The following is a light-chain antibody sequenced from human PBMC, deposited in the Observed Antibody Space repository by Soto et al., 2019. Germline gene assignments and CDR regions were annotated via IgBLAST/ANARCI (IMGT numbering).Light chain of an antibody. CDR2: DAS. CDR1: QSINSL. Sequence: DIQMTQSPSTLSASVGDSVTITCRASQSINSLVAWYQQHPGKAPKLLIHDASSLENGVPSRFSGSGSGTGFTLTITSLQPDDFATYYCLQDDHYSTFGQGTKLEI. J-gene: IGKJ2*01. CDR3: LQDDHYST. V-gene: IGKV1-5*01.